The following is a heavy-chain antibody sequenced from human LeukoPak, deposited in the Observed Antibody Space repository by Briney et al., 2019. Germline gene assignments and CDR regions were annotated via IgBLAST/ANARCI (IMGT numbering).Heavy chain of an antibody. D-gene: IGHD5-18*01. V-gene: IGHV4-39*01. CDR1: DASISSTNYY. J-gene: IGHJ4*02. CDR2: IYYSGNT. Sequence: PSETLSLTCNVSDASISSTNYYWVWIRQPPGKGREWIGNIYYSGNTYYNPSLKSRVTISVDTSKNQFSLKLSSVTAADTAVYHCARRYRYNYGKIDYWGQGILVTVSS. CDR3: ARRYRYNYGKIDY.